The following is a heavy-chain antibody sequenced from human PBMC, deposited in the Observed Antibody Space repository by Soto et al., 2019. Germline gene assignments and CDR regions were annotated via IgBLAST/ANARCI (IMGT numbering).Heavy chain of an antibody. CDR3: ARVGAGGNAAFDI. CDR1: GFTFSSYW. CDR2: IKQDGSEK. J-gene: IGHJ3*02. Sequence: GGSLRLSCAASGFTFSSYWMSWVRQAPGKGLEWVANIKQDGSEKYYVDSVKGRFTISRDNAKNSLYLQMNSLRAEDTAVYYCARVGAGGNAAFDIWGQGTMFTVSS. V-gene: IGHV3-7*03. D-gene: IGHD6-13*01.